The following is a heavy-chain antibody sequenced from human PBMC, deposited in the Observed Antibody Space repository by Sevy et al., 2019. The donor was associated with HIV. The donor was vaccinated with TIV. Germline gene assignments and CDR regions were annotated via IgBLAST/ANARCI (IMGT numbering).Heavy chain of an antibody. V-gene: IGHV4-39*02. D-gene: IGHD3-22*01. J-gene: IGHJ4*02. CDR2: IYYSGRT. CDR3: TRDPADQYDRTGYNTRVGYFDS. Sequence: SETLSLTCTVSGDSITRSNYYWAWIRQPPGRGLEWVGSIYYSGRTYYNPSLKSRVTFSVDTSRNRFSQSLSSVTAAVTSLNYCTRDPADQYDRTGYNTRVGYFDSWGQGTLVTVSS. CDR1: GDSITRSNYY.